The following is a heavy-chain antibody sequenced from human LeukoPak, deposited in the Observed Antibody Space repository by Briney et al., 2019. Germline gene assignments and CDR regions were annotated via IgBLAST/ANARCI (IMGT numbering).Heavy chain of an antibody. CDR2: ISGSDGNA. V-gene: IGHV3-23*01. CDR3: AKAAYGPLYYFDY. J-gene: IGHJ4*02. CDR1: GFSFSSYA. D-gene: IGHD3-10*01. Sequence: PGGSLRLSCAASGFSFSSYAMTWVRLAPGKGLEWVSGISGSDGNAYYADSVKGRFTISRDNSKNTLYLQMNSLRAEDTAVYYCAKAAYGPLYYFDYWGQRTLVTVSS.